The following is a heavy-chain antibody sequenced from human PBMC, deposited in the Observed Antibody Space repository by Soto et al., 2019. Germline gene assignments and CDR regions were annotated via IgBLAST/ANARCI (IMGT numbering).Heavy chain of an antibody. J-gene: IGHJ5*02. CDR2: INAGNGNT. D-gene: IGHD2-15*01. V-gene: IGHV1-3*01. CDR3: ARVELVLTNCFDP. CDR1: GYTFTSYA. Sequence: ASVKVSCKASGYTFTSYAMHWVRQAPGQRLEWMGWINAGNGNTKYSQKFQGRVTITRDTSASTAYMELSSLRSEDTAVYYCARVELVLTNCFDPWGQGTLVTVSS.